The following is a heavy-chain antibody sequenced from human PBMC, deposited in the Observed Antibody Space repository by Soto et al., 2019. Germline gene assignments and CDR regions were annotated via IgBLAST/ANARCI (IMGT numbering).Heavy chain of an antibody. D-gene: IGHD6-19*01. CDR2: IRTSGATR. V-gene: IGHV3-48*02. CDR1: GFTFSTVS. J-gene: IGHJ4*02. Sequence: EVQLVESGGGLVQPGGSLRLSCVASGFTFSTVSMNWVRQAPGKGLEWVAHIRTSGATRYYADSVQGRFTISRDNAKPSLYLQMDSLRNEDTAVYYCARFFGSVFDYWGQGTLVTVSS. CDR3: ARFFGSVFDY.